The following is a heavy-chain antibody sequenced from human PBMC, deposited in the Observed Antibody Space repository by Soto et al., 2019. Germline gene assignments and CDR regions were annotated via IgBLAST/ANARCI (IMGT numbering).Heavy chain of an antibody. J-gene: IGHJ4*02. CDR3: VTETQWYFDD. D-gene: IGHD2-8*01. V-gene: IGHV3-11*01. CDR1: GFSFSLRY. Sequence: PGGSLRLSCAASGFSFSLRYMSWIRQAPGRGLEWVSYISPGGDNIHYADFVKGRFTISRDNPKDSLYLQMNSLRVEDTAVYYCVTETQWYFDDWGQRTLVTVSS. CDR2: ISPGGDNI.